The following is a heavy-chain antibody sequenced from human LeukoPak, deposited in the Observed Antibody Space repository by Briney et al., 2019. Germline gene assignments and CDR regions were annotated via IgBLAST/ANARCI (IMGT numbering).Heavy chain of an antibody. Sequence: GGSLRLSCAASGFTFSSYAMSWVRQAPGKGLEWVSAISSSGSGTYYADSVKGRFTISRDNSKNTLYLQMSSLTAEDTAVYYCAKDLAGTVTTFWDYWGQGTLVTVSS. CDR1: GFTFSSYA. J-gene: IGHJ4*02. CDR3: AKDLAGTVTTFWDY. CDR2: ISSSGSGT. D-gene: IGHD4-17*01. V-gene: IGHV3-23*01.